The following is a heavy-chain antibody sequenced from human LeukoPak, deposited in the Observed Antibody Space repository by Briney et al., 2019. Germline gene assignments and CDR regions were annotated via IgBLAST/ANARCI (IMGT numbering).Heavy chain of an antibody. CDR3: AKTLTGYLVALWFDP. Sequence: PGGSLRLSCAASGFTFDDYATHWVRQAPGKGLEWVSLISGDGGSTYYADSVKGRFTISRDNSKNSLYLQMNSLRTEDTALYYCAKTLTGYLVALWFDPWGQGTLVTVSS. V-gene: IGHV3-43*02. J-gene: IGHJ5*02. D-gene: IGHD2-8*02. CDR2: ISGDGGST. CDR1: GFTFDDYA.